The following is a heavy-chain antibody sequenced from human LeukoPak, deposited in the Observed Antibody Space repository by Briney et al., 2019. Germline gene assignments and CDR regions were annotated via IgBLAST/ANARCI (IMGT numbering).Heavy chain of an antibody. CDR3: AKDRSWYNYGMDV. CDR2: IIPIFGTA. D-gene: IGHD6-13*01. J-gene: IGHJ6*02. Sequence: ASVKVSCKASGGTFSSYAISWVRQAPGQGLEWMGGIIPIFGTANYAQKFQGRVTITADESTSTAYMELSSLRSEDTAVYYCAKDRSWYNYGMDVWGQGTTVTVSS. V-gene: IGHV1-69*13. CDR1: GGTFSSYA.